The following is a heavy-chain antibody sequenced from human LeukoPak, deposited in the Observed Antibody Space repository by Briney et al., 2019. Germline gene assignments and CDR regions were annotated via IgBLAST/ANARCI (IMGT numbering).Heavy chain of an antibody. D-gene: IGHD3-22*01. CDR1: GYTFTGYY. CDR3: ARGGGLSYYYDSSGYYYDY. CDR2: INPNSGGT. V-gene: IGHV1-2*02. Sequence: ASVKVSCKASGYTFTGYYMHWVRQAPGQGLEWMGWINPNSGGTNYAQKFQGRVTMTRDTSISTAYMELSRLRSDDTAVYYCARGGGLSYYYDSSGYYYDYWGQGTLVTVSS. J-gene: IGHJ4*02.